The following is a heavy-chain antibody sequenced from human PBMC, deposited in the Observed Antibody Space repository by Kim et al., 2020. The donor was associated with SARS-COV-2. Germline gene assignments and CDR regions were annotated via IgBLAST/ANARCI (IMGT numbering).Heavy chain of an antibody. Sequence: GGSLRLSCAASGFTFSSYSMNWVRQAPGKGLEWVSSISSSSSYIYYADSVNGRFTISRDNAKNSLYLQMNSLRAEDTAVYYCARGVNVLRYFGQVGYWGQGTLVTVSS. J-gene: IGHJ4*02. CDR2: ISSSSSYI. CDR1: GFTFSSYS. CDR3: ARGVNVLRYFGQVGY. V-gene: IGHV3-21*01. D-gene: IGHD3-9*01.